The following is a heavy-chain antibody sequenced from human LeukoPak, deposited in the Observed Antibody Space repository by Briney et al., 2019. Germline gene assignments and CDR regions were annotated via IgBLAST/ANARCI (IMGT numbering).Heavy chain of an antibody. V-gene: IGHV3-20*04. CDR2: INWNGGST. Sequence: GGSLRLSCAASGFTFSNYAMSWVRQAPGKGLEWVSGINWNGGSTGYADSVKGRFTISRDDAKNSLYLQMNSLRAEDTALYYCARGLEMASFYYFDYWGQGTLVTVSS. CDR1: GFTFSNYA. J-gene: IGHJ4*02. CDR3: ARGLEMASFYYFDY. D-gene: IGHD5-24*01.